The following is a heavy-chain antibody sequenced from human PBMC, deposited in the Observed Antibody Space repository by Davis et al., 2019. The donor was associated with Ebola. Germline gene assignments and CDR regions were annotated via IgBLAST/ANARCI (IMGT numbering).Heavy chain of an antibody. Sequence: PGGSLRLSCAASGFTFSSYDMHWVRQAPGKGLEWVTVISYDGINQYYADSGKGRFTISRDNSKNTGYLQMNSLRVEDKVVEYCARGRWGFWGQGTLVTVSS. CDR3: ARGRWGF. CDR1: GFTFSSYD. J-gene: IGHJ4*02. V-gene: IGHV3-30*04. D-gene: IGHD4-23*01. CDR2: ISYDGINQ.